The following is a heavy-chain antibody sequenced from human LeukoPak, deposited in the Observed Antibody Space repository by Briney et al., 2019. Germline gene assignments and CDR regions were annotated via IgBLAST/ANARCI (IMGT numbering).Heavy chain of an antibody. D-gene: IGHD6-13*01. J-gene: IGHJ4*02. V-gene: IGHV3-23*01. CDR3: AKAGGSSWYYFDY. CDR1: GFTFSSYA. CDR2: ISGSGGST. Sequence: TRGSLRLSCAASGFTFSSYAMSWVRQAPGKGPEWVSAISGSGGSTYYADSVKGRFTISRDNSKNTLYLQMNSLRAEDTAVYYCAKAGGSSWYYFDYWGQGTLVTVSS.